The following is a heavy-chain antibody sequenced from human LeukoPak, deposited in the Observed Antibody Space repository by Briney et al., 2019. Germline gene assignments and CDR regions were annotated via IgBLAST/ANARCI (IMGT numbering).Heavy chain of an antibody. V-gene: IGHV3-30-3*01. J-gene: IGHJ6*02. Sequence: GGSLRLSCAASGFTFSSYAMHWVRQAPGKGLEWVAVISYDGSNKYYADSVKGRFTISRDNSKNTLYLQMNSLRAEDTAVYYCARAQTEEKYYYYYYGMDVWGQGTTVTVSS. CDR2: ISYDGSNK. CDR3: ARAQTEEKYYYYYYGMDV. CDR1: GFTFSSYA.